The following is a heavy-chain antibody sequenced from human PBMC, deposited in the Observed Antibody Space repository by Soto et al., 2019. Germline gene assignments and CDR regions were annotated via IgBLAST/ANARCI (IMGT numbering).Heavy chain of an antibody. CDR1: GFTFSDYY. CDR2: ISSSGSTI. CDR3: ARDLTVTTPSGLVWYYGMDV. D-gene: IGHD4-17*01. V-gene: IGHV3-11*01. J-gene: IGHJ6*02. Sequence: QVQLVESGGGLVKTGGSLRLSCAASGFTFSDYYMSWIRQAPGKGLEWVSYISSSGSTIYYADSVKGRFTISRDNAKNSLYLQMNSMRAEDTAVYYCARDLTVTTPSGLVWYYGMDVWGQGTTVTVSS.